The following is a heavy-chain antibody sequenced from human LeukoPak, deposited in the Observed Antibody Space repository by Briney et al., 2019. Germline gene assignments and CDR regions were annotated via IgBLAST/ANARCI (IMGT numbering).Heavy chain of an antibody. CDR2: ISGSGGTT. CDR3: ERYAPGIAAAGWYYFDC. CDR1: GVTFSTYA. J-gene: IGHJ4*02. Sequence: PGGTLRLSCAASGVTFSTYAMSWVRQPPGKGREWVSAISGSGGTTYYADYVKSRFSSSSNNSNNTMYPQMHRLSAQEADVYDCERYAPGIAAAGWYYFDCWGQGTLVTVSS. V-gene: IGHV3-23*01. D-gene: IGHD6-13*01.